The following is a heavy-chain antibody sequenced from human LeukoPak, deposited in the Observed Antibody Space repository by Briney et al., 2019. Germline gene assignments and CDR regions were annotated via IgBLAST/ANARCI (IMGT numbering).Heavy chain of an antibody. Sequence: GGSLRLSCAASGFTFSSYWMHWVRQAPGKGLVWVSRINSDGSSTSYADSVKGRFTISRDNAKNTLYLQVNSLRAEDTAVYYCARDRPVRGDHFDYWGQGTLVTVSS. V-gene: IGHV3-74*01. D-gene: IGHD3-10*01. CDR2: INSDGSST. J-gene: IGHJ4*02. CDR3: ARDRPVRGDHFDY. CDR1: GFTFSSYW.